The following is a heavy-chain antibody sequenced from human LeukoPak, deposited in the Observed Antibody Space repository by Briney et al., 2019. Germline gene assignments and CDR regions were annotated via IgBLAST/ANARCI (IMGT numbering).Heavy chain of an antibody. D-gene: IGHD2-2*03. Sequence: SETLSLTCTVSNGSMTSDSYYWAWVRQPPGKGLEWIGTIFYSGKTYYSASLTSRVTVSLDTSKKNFSLRLRSVTAADTAVYYCARLWIVATWFDAWGQGALVTVSS. CDR3: ARLWIVATWFDA. CDR1: NGSMTSDSYY. V-gene: IGHV4-39*02. CDR2: IFYSGKT. J-gene: IGHJ5*02.